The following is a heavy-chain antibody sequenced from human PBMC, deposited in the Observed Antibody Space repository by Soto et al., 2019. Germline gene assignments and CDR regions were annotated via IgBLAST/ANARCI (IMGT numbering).Heavy chain of an antibody. CDR3: ARVRGYGRYFDWSLGWFDP. D-gene: IGHD3-9*01. CDR2: IYYSGST. Sequence: TSETLSLTCTVSGGSISSGDYYWSWIRQPPGKGLEWIGYIYYSGSTYYNPSLKCRVTISVDTSKNQFSLKLSSVTAADTAVYYCARVRGYGRYFDWSLGWFDPWGQGTLVTVSS. CDR1: GGSISSGDYY. V-gene: IGHV4-30-4*01. J-gene: IGHJ5*02.